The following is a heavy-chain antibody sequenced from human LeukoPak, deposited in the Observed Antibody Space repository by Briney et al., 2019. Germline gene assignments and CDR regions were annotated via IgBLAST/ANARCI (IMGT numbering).Heavy chain of an antibody. D-gene: IGHD3-22*01. Sequence: ASVKVSCKASGYTFTGYHMHWVRQAPGQGLEWMAWISPNSGGTNYAQKFQGRVTVTTDTSISTAYMELSRLTSDDTAVYYCAKDANYDSSDYPHGFDIWGQGTMVTVSS. CDR2: ISPNSGGT. CDR3: AKDANYDSSDYPHGFDI. CDR1: GYTFTGYH. V-gene: IGHV1-2*02. J-gene: IGHJ3*02.